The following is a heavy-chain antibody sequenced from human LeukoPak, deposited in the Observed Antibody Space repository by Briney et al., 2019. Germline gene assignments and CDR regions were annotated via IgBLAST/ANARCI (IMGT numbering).Heavy chain of an antibody. Sequence: GGSLRLSCVASGFTFNTYDINWVRQAPGMGLEWVSSIGGGGGNIKYADSVKGRFTITRDDAKNSIFLQMNSLRVEDTAAYYCTRGSRLYWFDLWGQGTQVTVSS. CDR3: TRGSRLYWFDL. D-gene: IGHD6-25*01. J-gene: IGHJ5*02. V-gene: IGHV3-21*01. CDR1: GFTFNTYD. CDR2: IGGGGGNI.